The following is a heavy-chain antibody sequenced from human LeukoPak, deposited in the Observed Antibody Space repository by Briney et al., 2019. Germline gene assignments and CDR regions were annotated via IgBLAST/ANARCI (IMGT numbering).Heavy chain of an antibody. J-gene: IGHJ4*02. V-gene: IGHV4-59*01. Sequence: SETLSLTCTVSGGSISSYYWSWIRQPPGKGLEWIGYIYYSESTNYNPSLKSRVTISVDTSKNQFSLKLSSVTAADTAVYYCVRAPIISGHSGSYSGFDYWGQGTLVTVSS. CDR1: GGSISSYY. CDR3: VRAPIISGHSGSYSGFDY. D-gene: IGHD1-26*01. CDR2: IYYSEST.